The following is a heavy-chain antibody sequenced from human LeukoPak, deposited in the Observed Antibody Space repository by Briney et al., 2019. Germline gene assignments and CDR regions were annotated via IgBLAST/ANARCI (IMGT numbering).Heavy chain of an antibody. CDR2: ISSSSSYL. Sequence: PGGSLRLSCAASGFTFSSYSMNWVRQAPGKGLEWVSSISSSSSYLYYADSVKGRFTISRDNAKNSLYLQMNSLRAEDTAVYYCAKRGSWLDYWGQGTLVTVSS. CDR1: GFTFSSYS. CDR3: AKRGSWLDY. D-gene: IGHD3-10*01. V-gene: IGHV3-21*01. J-gene: IGHJ4*02.